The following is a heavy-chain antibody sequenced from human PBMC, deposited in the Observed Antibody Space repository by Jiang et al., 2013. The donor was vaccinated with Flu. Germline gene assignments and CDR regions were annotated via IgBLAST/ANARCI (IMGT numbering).Heavy chain of an antibody. D-gene: IGHD2-2*01. J-gene: IGHJ4*02. CDR3: AKQLHPYCSSTSCYGEGFDY. CDR2: ISYDGSNK. Sequence: PGKGLEWVAVISYDGSNKYYADSVEGRFTISRDNSKNTLYLQMNSLWPEDTAVYYCAKQLHPYCSSTSCYGEGFDYWGQGTLVTVSS. V-gene: IGHV3-30*18.